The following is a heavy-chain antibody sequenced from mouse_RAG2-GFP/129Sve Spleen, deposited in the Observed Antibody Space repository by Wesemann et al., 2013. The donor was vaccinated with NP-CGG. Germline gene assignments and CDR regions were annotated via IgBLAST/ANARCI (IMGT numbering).Heavy chain of an antibody. CDR2: SSGGSYT. Sequence: SSGGSYTYYPDSVKGRFTISRDNAKNTLYLQMSSLRSEDTAMYYCARQLYVDYSGQGAPLSQSPQ. V-gene: IGHV5-9-3*01. CDR3: ARQLYVDY. J-gene: IGHJ2*01.